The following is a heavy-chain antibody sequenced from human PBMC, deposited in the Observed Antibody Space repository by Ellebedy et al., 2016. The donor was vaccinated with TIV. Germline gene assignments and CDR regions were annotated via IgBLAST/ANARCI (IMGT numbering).Heavy chain of an antibody. CDR2: IWYDGSKK. CDR3: ARDSRILTGYVYDY. CDR1: GFTFSGYG. D-gene: IGHD3-9*01. V-gene: IGHV3-33*01. Sequence: GESLKISCAASGFTFSGYGMHWVRQAPGKGLEWVTMIWYDGSKKYYIDSVKGRFTIYRDNSKNTLSLQMNSLRAEDTAVYYCARDSRILTGYVYDYWGQGTLVTVSS. J-gene: IGHJ4*02.